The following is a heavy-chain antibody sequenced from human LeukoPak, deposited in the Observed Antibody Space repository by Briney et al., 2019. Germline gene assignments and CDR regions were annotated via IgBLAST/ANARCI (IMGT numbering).Heavy chain of an antibody. CDR1: GFSFSNYP. J-gene: IGHJ4*02. CDR2: ITTGGGT. V-gene: IGHV3-23*01. D-gene: IGHD3-22*01. Sequence: GGSLRLSCAASGFSFSNYPMSWVRQAPGKGLEWVSAITTGGGTYYADSVKGRFTISRDNSKNTLYLQMNSLRAEDTAVYYCAKDLYYYDSSTPLGYWGQGTLVTVSS. CDR3: AKDLYYYDSSTPLGY.